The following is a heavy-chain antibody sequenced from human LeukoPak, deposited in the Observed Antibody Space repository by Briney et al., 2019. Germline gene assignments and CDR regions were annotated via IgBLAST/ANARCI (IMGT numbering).Heavy chain of an antibody. CDR2: IIPIFGTA. CDR1: GGTFSSYA. Sequence: ASVKVSCTASGGTFSSYAISWVRQAPGQGLEWMGGIIPIFGTANYAQKFQGRVTITADESTSTAYMELSSLRSEDTAVYYCASWYSGSYYVDYWGQGTLVTVSS. V-gene: IGHV1-69*13. D-gene: IGHD1-26*01. CDR3: ASWYSGSYYVDY. J-gene: IGHJ4*02.